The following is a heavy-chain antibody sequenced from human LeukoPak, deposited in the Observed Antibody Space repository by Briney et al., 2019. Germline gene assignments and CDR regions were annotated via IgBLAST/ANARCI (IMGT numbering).Heavy chain of an antibody. CDR1: GFTVSSNY. J-gene: IGHJ4*01. CDR3: ARENGAARRYDECYYFDY. Sequence: PGGSLRLSCAASGFTVSSNYMSWVRQAPGKGLEWVSVIYSGGSTYYAESAESGCTTSSNNSNNTLYLQMNSLRADDTAAYYCARENGAARRYDECYYFDYCGDQTLLTAFS. CDR2: IYSGGST. V-gene: IGHV3-66*01. D-gene: IGHD6-6*01.